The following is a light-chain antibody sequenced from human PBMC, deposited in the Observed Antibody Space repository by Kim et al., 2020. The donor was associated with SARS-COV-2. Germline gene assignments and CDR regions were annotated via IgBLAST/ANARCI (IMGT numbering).Light chain of an antibody. CDR2: YDS. V-gene: IGLV3-21*04. Sequence: APGKTARITCGRNNSGSKSVYWYQQKPGQAPVLVIYYDSDRPSGIPERFSGSNSGNTASLTISRVEAGDEADYYCQVWDSSSDHPVFGGGTQLTVL. CDR1: NSGSKS. CDR3: QVWDSSSDHPV. J-gene: IGLJ3*02.